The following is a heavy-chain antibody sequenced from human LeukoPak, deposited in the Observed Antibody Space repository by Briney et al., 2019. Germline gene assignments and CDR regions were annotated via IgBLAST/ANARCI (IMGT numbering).Heavy chain of an antibody. Sequence: GESLKISCKGSGYSFTSYWIGWVRQMPGKGLEWMGIIYPGDSDTRYSPSFQGQATISADKSISTAYLQWSSLKASDTAMYYCASIEDGYNPPYAFDIWGQGTMVTVSS. CDR2: IYPGDSDT. V-gene: IGHV5-51*01. CDR3: ASIEDGYNPPYAFDI. J-gene: IGHJ3*02. D-gene: IGHD5-24*01. CDR1: GYSFTSYW.